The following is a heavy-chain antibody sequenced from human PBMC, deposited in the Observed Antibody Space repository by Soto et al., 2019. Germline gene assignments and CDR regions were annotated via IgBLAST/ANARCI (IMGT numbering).Heavy chain of an antibody. CDR2: IIPIFGTA. CDR1: GGTFSSDA. J-gene: IGHJ6*02. D-gene: IGHD3-22*01. CDR3: ARAGEGYYDRSRYLAPSRMYA. V-gene: IGHV1-69*13. Sequence: SVKVSCKASGGTFSSDAISLVRQAPGQGLGWMGGIIPIFGTANYAQKFQGRVTITADESTSTAYMELSSLRSEDTAVYYCARAGEGYYDRSRYLAPSRMYAWCQRATVTVSS.